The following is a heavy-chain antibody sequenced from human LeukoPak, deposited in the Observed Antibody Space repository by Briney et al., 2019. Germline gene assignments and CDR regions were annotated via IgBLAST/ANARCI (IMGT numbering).Heavy chain of an antibody. Sequence: QPGGSLRLSCAASGLTFSNYAMNWVRQASGRRLEWVSGITDSGRKTYYADSVKGRFSISRDNSKNTVYLQMSDLRAEDTAVYYCAKITKATTPNYWGQGTLVTVSS. V-gene: IGHV3-23*01. J-gene: IGHJ4*02. CDR2: ITDSGRKT. CDR1: GLTFSNYA. D-gene: IGHD4-17*01. CDR3: AKITKATTPNY.